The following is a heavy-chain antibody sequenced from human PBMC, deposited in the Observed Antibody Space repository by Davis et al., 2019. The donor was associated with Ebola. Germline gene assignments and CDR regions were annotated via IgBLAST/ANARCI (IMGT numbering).Heavy chain of an antibody. V-gene: IGHV4-59*12. CDR3: ARDRHDSRAYGF. J-gene: IGHJ4*02. CDR1: GGSISSYY. CDR2: ISYSGST. D-gene: IGHD3-22*01. Sequence: SETLSLTCTVSGGSISSYYWSWIRQPPGKGLEWIAYISYSGSTDYNPSLKSRVTISVDTSKNQFSLRLNSVTAADTPIYFCARDRHDSRAYGFWGQGTLVTVSS.